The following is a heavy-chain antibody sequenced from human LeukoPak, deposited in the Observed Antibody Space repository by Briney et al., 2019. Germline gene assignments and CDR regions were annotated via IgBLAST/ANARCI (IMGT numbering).Heavy chain of an antibody. CDR3: ARVKSYYYDTSDKDAFDI. Sequence: ASVKVSCKASGYTFTSHFMHCVRQAPGQGLEWMGINNPRGGSTSYTQKFQGRVTMTRDTSTSTVYMELSSLRSEDTAVYYCARVKSYYYDTSDKDAFDIWGQGTMVTVSS. D-gene: IGHD3-22*01. J-gene: IGHJ3*02. V-gene: IGHV1-46*01. CDR2: NNPRGGST. CDR1: GYTFTSHF.